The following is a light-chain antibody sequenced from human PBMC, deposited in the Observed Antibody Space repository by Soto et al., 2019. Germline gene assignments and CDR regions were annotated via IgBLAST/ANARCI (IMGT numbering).Light chain of an antibody. J-gene: IGLJ1*01. CDR3: TSSTSGSLYV. Sequence: QSELTQPASVSGSPGQSITISCTGTSNDVGGYNHVSWYQQSPGKVPKLLIYNVSNRPSGVSDRFSGSKSGNTASLTISGLQAEDESDYFCTSSTSGSLYVFGTGTKVTVL. CDR1: SNDVGGYNH. V-gene: IGLV2-14*01. CDR2: NVS.